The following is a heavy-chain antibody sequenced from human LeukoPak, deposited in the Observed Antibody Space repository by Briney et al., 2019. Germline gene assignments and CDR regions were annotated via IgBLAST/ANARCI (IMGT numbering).Heavy chain of an antibody. V-gene: IGHV4-34*01. Sequence: PSETLSLTCAVYGGSFSGYYWSWIRQPPGKGLERIGEINHSGSTNYNPSLKSRVTISVDTSKNQFSLKLSPVTAADTAVYYCARVRSGWYHYYYYYYMDVWGKGTTVTVSS. CDR2: INHSGST. CDR3: ARVRSGWYHYYYYYYMDV. CDR1: GGSFSGYY. D-gene: IGHD6-19*01. J-gene: IGHJ6*03.